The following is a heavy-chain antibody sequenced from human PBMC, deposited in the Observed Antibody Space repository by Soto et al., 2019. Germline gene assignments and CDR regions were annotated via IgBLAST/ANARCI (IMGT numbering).Heavy chain of an antibody. D-gene: IGHD3-22*01. CDR2: IRSKANSYAT. V-gene: IGHV3-73*02. Sequence: EVQLVESGGGLVQPGGSLKLSCAASGFTFSGSAMHWVRQASGKGLEWVGRIRSKANSYATAYAASVKGRFTISRDDSKNTAYLQMNSLKTEDTAVYYCNYYDSSGSNYYGMDVWGQGTTVTVSS. J-gene: IGHJ6*02. CDR1: GFTFSGSA. CDR3: NYYDSSGSNYYGMDV.